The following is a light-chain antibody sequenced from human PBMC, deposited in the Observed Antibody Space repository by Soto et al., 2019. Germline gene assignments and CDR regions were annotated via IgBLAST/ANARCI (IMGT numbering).Light chain of an antibody. CDR2: NNN. V-gene: IGLV1-44*01. Sequence: QSVLTQPPSASGTPGQRVTISCSGSSSNIGSHTVNWYQHLPGTAPKLLLYNNNHRPSGVPDRFSGSRSGTSASLAISGLQSEDEADYYCAAWDDSLNGVVFGGGTKLTVL. CDR3: AAWDDSLNGVV. J-gene: IGLJ2*01. CDR1: SSNIGSHT.